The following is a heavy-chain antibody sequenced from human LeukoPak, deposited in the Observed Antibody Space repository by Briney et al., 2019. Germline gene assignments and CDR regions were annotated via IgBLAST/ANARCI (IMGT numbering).Heavy chain of an antibody. D-gene: IGHD1-26*01. CDR2: ISGSGGST. V-gene: IGHV3-23*01. Sequence: GGALRLSCAASGFPFSRYAMSWVRQAPGKGLEWVSAISGSGGSTYYADSVKGRLTISRDNSKNTLYLQMNILRAEDTAVYYCAKGAWELPLQSSDYCGQGTLVTVSS. J-gene: IGHJ4*02. CDR3: AKGAWELPLQSSDY. CDR1: GFPFSRYA.